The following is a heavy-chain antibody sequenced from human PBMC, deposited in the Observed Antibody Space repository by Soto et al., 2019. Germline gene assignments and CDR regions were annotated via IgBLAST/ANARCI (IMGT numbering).Heavy chain of an antibody. CDR1: GGSFSGYY. CDR2: INHSGST. V-gene: IGHV4-34*01. D-gene: IGHD3-3*01. CDR3: ARTNYDLANWFDP. J-gene: IGHJ5*02. Sequence: SETLSLTCAVYGGSFSGYYWSWIRQPPGKGLEWIGEINHSGSTNYNPSLRSRVTISVDTSKNQFSLKLSSVTAADTAVYYCARTNYDLANWFDPWGQGTLVTVSS.